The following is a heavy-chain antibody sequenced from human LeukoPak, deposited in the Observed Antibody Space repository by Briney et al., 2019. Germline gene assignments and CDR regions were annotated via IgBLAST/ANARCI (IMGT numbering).Heavy chain of an antibody. V-gene: IGHV3-33*01. CDR1: GFTFSSYG. Sequence: PGRSLRLSCAASGFTFSSYGMHWVRQAPGKGLEWVAVIWYDGSNKYYADSVKGRFIISRDNSKNTLYLQMNSLRAEDTAVYYCARDMYPEEFDYWGQGTLVTVSS. CDR2: IWYDGSNK. D-gene: IGHD2-8*01. J-gene: IGHJ4*02. CDR3: ARDMYPEEFDY.